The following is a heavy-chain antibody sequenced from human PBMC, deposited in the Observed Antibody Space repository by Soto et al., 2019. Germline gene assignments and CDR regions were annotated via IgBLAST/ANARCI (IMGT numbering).Heavy chain of an antibody. CDR1: GFTFSSYE. Sequence: PGGSLRLSCAASGFTFSSYEMNWVRQAPGKGLEWVSYISSSGSTIYYADSVKGRFTISRDNAKNSLYLQMNSLRAEDTAVYYCARGTAVAPWRYFQHWGQGTLVTVSS. D-gene: IGHD6-19*01. CDR2: ISSSGSTI. J-gene: IGHJ1*01. V-gene: IGHV3-48*03. CDR3: ARGTAVAPWRYFQH.